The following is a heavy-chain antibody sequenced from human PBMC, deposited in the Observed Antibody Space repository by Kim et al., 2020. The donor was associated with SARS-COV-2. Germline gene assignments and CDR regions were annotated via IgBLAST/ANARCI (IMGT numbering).Heavy chain of an antibody. V-gene: IGHV3-11*06. Sequence: FTISRDNAKNSLYLQMNSLRAEDTAVYYCARAFKPLLWFGESSFYGMDVWGQGTTVTVSS. CDR3: ARAFKPLLWFGESSFYGMDV. D-gene: IGHD3-10*01. J-gene: IGHJ6*02.